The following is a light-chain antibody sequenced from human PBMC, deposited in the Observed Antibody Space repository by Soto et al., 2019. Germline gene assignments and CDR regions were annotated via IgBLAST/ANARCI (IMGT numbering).Light chain of an antibody. J-gene: IGKJ2*01. V-gene: IGKV4-1*01. CDR3: QQFYSTPPYT. Sequence: DIVMTPSPDSLAVSLGERATINCKSSQSVLYSSNNKNYLDWYQQQPGQPPRLLIYWASTRESGVPDRFSGGGSGTDFTLTISSLQAEDVAVYYCQQFYSTPPYTFGRGTKLEIK. CDR2: WAS. CDR1: QSVLYSSNNKNY.